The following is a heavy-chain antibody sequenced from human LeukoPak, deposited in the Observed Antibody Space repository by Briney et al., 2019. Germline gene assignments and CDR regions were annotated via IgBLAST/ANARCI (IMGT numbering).Heavy chain of an antibody. J-gene: IGHJ4*02. Sequence: GGSLRVSCAASGFTFNSYTMYWVRQAPGKGLEWVSAISGHDGSTFYADSVKGRFTISRDNSKNTLYLQMNSLRAEDTAVYYCAKDLWKYSSSSFDYWGQGTLVTVSS. D-gene: IGHD6-6*01. V-gene: IGHV3-23*01. CDR3: AKDLWKYSSSSFDY. CDR1: GFTFNSYT. CDR2: ISGHDGST.